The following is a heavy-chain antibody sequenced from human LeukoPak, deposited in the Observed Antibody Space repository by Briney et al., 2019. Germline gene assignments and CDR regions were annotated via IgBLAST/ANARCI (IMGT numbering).Heavy chain of an antibody. CDR3: ARWLQE. CDR1: GFTFSTYS. D-gene: IGHD5-24*01. CDR2: ISTSSSSTK. Sequence: GGSLRLSCAASGFTFSTYSMNWVRQAPGKGLEWIAYISTSSSSTKYYADSVKGRFTISRDNAKNSLYLQMNSLRVEDTAVYYCARWLQEWGQGTLVTVSS. J-gene: IGHJ4*02. V-gene: IGHV3-48*01.